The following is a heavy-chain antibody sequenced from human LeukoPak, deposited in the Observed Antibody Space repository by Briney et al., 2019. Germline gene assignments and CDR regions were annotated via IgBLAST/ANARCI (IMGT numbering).Heavy chain of an antibody. CDR3: ARLLHFDEGAFDI. Sequence: GASVKVSCKASGYTFTSYYMHWVRQAPGQGLEWMGIINPSGGSTSYAQKFQGRVTMTRDMSTSTVYMELSSLRSEDTAVYYCARLLHFDEGAFDIWGQGTMVTVSS. V-gene: IGHV1-46*01. D-gene: IGHD3-9*01. CDR2: INPSGGST. CDR1: GYTFTSYY. J-gene: IGHJ3*02.